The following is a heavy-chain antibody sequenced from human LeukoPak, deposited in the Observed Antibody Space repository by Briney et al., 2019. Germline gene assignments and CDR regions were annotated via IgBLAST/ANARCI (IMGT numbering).Heavy chain of an antibody. J-gene: IGHJ4*02. CDR1: GFTFSSYE. V-gene: IGHV3-33*06. CDR3: AKGLRVGDYSDY. Sequence: PGGSLSLSCAASGFTFSSYEMNWVRQAPGKGLEWVAVIWYDGSNKYYADSVKGRFTISRDNSKNTLYLQMNSLRAEDTAVYYCAKGLRVGDYSDYWGQGTLVTVSS. CDR2: IWYDGSNK. D-gene: IGHD4-17*01.